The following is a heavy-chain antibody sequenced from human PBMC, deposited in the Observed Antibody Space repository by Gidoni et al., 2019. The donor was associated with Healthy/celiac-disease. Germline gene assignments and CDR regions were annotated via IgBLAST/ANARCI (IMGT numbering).Heavy chain of an antibody. CDR2: IWYDGSNK. CDR3: ARDHPVTTDAFDI. CDR1: GFTFSSYG. D-gene: IGHD4-17*01. J-gene: IGHJ3*02. V-gene: IGHV3-33*01. Sequence: QVQLVESGGGVVQPGRSLRLSCAASGFTFSSYGMHWVRQAPGKGLEWVAVIWYDGSNKYYADSVKGRFTISRDNSKNTLYLQMNSLRAEDTAVYYCARDHPVTTDAFDIWGQGTMVTVSS.